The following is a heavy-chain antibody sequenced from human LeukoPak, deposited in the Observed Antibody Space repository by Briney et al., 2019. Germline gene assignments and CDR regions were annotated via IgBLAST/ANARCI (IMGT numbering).Heavy chain of an antibody. J-gene: IGHJ3*02. CDR3: ARDLGRIAAIRAFDI. D-gene: IGHD6-13*01. CDR1: GASISSYS. V-gene: IGHV4-4*07. CDR2: IYTSGIT. Sequence: PETLSLTCTVSGASISSYSGSWIRQLAGEGLEWIGRIYTSGITNYNPSLKSRVTMSVDTSKNQFSLKLSSVNAADTAVYYCARDLGRIAAIRAFDIWGQGTMVTVSS.